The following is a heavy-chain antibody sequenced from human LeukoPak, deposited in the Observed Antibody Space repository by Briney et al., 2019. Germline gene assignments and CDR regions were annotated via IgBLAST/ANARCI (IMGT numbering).Heavy chain of an antibody. J-gene: IGHJ3*02. CDR3: ASCIVVVPTAIGSCAFDI. CDR2: IIPIFGTA. V-gene: IGHV1-69*06. Sequence: SLKVSCKASGGTFTSHAISWVRQAPGQGLEWMGGIIPIFGTANYAQKFPGRVTITADKSTSTAYMELSSLRSEDTAVYYCASCIVVVPTAIGSCAFDIWGQGTMATVSS. D-gene: IGHD2-2*01. CDR1: GGTFTSHA.